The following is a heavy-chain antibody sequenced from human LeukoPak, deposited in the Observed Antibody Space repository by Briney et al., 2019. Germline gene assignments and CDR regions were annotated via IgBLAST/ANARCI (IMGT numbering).Heavy chain of an antibody. Sequence: LGGSLRLSCAASGFTFSSYSMNWVRQAPGKGLEWISSISSSSSYIYYADSVKGRFTISRDNAKNSLYLQMNSLRAEDTAVYYCARMSPAPDAFDIWGQGTMVTVSS. CDR3: ARMSPAPDAFDI. CDR1: GFTFSSYS. CDR2: ISSSSSYI. V-gene: IGHV3-21*01. J-gene: IGHJ3*02.